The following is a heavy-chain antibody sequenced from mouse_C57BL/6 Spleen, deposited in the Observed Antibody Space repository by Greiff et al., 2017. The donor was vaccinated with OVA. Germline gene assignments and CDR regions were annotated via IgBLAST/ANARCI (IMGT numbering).Heavy chain of an antibody. D-gene: IGHD4-1*01. CDR2: ISDGGSYT. J-gene: IGHJ2*01. CDR1: GFTFSSYA. Sequence: EVKVVESGGGLVKPGGSLKLSCAASGFTFSSYAMSWVRQTPEKRLEWVATISDGGSYTYDPDNVKGRFTISRDNAKNNLYLQMSHLKSEDTAMYYCARDQRVKLGPFDYWGQGTTLTVSS. V-gene: IGHV5-4*01. CDR3: ARDQRVKLGPFDY.